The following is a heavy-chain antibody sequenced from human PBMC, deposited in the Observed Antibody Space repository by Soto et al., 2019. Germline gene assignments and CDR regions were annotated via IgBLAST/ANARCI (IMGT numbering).Heavy chain of an antibody. V-gene: IGHV4-59*01. CDR1: GGSISSYY. D-gene: IGHD6-13*01. CDR3: ARDRGRSSSWGGYYYYGMDV. CDR2: IYYSGST. Sequence: ETLSLTCTVSGGSISSYYWSWIRQPPGKGLEWIGYIYYSGSTNYNPSLKSRVTISVDTSKNQFSLKLSSVTAADTAVYYCARDRGRSSSWGGYYYYGMDVWGQGTTVTVSS. J-gene: IGHJ6*02.